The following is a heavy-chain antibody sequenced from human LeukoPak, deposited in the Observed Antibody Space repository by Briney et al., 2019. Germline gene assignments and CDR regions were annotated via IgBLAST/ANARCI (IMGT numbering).Heavy chain of an antibody. CDR2: ILYTGST. CDR3: ARRREGTGWGGNNWFDP. V-gene: IGHV4-59*08. D-gene: IGHD2-2*01. CDR1: GDSIRNYY. J-gene: IGHJ5*02. Sequence: SSETLSLTCTVSGDSIRNYYWNWMRQPPGKGLEWLGHILYTGSTNYNPSLKSRVTISVDTSKNQFSLKLTSVTAADTAVYYCARRREGTGWGGNNWFDPWGRGTLVTVSS.